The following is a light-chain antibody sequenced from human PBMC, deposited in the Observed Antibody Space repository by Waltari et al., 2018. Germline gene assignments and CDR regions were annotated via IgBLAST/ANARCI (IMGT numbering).Light chain of an antibody. Sequence: QSALTQPPAASGSPGQSVTISCTGTGSDVGKYDYVSWYQQHPGKAPKLMIYELSKRPSGGPDRCSGSKYGNTASLTVSGLQAEDEADYYCSSYAGSHYWVFGGGTKLTVL. CDR1: GSDVGKYDY. CDR3: SSYAGSHYWV. J-gene: IGLJ3*02. V-gene: IGLV2-8*01. CDR2: ELS.